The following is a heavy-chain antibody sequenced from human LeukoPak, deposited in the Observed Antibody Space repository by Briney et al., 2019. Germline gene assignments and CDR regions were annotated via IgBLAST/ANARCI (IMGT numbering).Heavy chain of an antibody. CDR2: ISGSGGST. CDR1: GFTFSSYA. J-gene: IGHJ4*02. Sequence: AGESLRLSCAASGFTFSSYAMSWVRQAPGKGLEWVSAISGSGGSTYYADSVKGRFTISRDNSKSTLYLQMNSLRAEDTAVYYCAKDLFQLLWFGEFITFDYWGQGTLVTVSS. V-gene: IGHV3-23*01. CDR3: AKDLFQLLWFGEFITFDY. D-gene: IGHD3-10*01.